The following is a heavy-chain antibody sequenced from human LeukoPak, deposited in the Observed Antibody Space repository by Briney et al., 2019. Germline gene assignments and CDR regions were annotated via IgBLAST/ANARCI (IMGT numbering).Heavy chain of an antibody. CDR1: GFTFSTYW. Sequence: GGSLRLSCAASGFTFSTYWMTWVRQAPGKGLEWVANIKTDGSQTYYLDSVKGRFTITRDNAKNFLSLQLGSLRADDTGVYYCARASMGGRDYHLDSWGQGSLVTVSS. J-gene: IGHJ4*02. CDR2: IKTDGSQT. V-gene: IGHV3-7*01. CDR3: ARASMGGRDYHLDS. D-gene: IGHD4/OR15-4a*01.